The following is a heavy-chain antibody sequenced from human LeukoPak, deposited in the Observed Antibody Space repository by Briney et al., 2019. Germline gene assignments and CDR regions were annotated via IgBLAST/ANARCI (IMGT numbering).Heavy chain of an antibody. D-gene: IGHD3-22*01. Sequence: PGGSLRLSCAASGFTFSSYAMSWVRQAPGKGLEWVSAISGSGGSTYYADSVKGRFTISRDNSKNTLYLQMNSLRAEDTAVYYCAKDSHYYDSSGYFADSNFDYWGQGTLVTVSS. CDR2: ISGSGGST. V-gene: IGHV3-23*01. J-gene: IGHJ4*02. CDR3: AKDSHYYDSSGYFADSNFDY. CDR1: GFTFSSYA.